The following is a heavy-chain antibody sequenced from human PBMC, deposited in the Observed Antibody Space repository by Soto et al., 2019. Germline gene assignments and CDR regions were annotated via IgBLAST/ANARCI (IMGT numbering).Heavy chain of an antibody. CDR3: AKDLLWFGELFRLDV. J-gene: IGHJ6*02. D-gene: IGHD3-10*01. CDR1: GFTFSDYG. V-gene: IGHV3-30*18. CDR2: LSYDVSNK. Sequence: VGSLRLSCAASGFTFSDYGMHWVRQAPGKGLEWVAVLSYDVSNKYYADSVEGRFTISRDNSKSTLYLQMNALSAEDTAVYYCAKDLLWFGELFRLDVWGQGTTVTFSS.